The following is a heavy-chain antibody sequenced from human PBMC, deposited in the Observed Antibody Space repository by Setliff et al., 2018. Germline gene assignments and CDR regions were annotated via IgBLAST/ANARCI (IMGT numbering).Heavy chain of an antibody. Sequence: SLRLSCAASGFTFSGSAVYWVRQASGRGLEWVGRIRSKADSYATAYAASVKARFTISRDDSKNTAYLQVNSLKTGDTAVYYCAITMTTGVDFFDYWGQGTLVTVSS. D-gene: IGHD4-17*01. CDR1: GFTFSGSA. CDR2: IRSKADSYAT. CDR3: AITMTTGVDFFDY. V-gene: IGHV3-73*01. J-gene: IGHJ4*02.